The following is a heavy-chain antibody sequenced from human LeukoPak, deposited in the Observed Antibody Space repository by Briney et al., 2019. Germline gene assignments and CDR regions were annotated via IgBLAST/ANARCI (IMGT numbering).Heavy chain of an antibody. J-gene: IGHJ4*02. Sequence: SETLSLTCAVYGGSFSDYRWSWIRQHPGKGLEWIGYIYYSGSTYYNPSLKSRVTISVDTSKNQFSLKLSSVTAADTAVYYCARGPVYSGYVDYWGQGTLVTVSS. D-gene: IGHD5-12*01. CDR3: ARGPVYSGYVDY. CDR1: GGSFSDYR. CDR2: IYYSGST. V-gene: IGHV4-31*11.